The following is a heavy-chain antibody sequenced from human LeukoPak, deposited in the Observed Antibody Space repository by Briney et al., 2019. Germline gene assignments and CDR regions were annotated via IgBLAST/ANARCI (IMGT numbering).Heavy chain of an antibody. J-gene: IGHJ6*03. CDR2: ISGSGGSI. CDR3: AKYDFWSGPYYMDV. D-gene: IGHD3-3*01. V-gene: IGHV3-23*01. Sequence: LGGSLRLSCAASGFTFSSYAMSWVRQAPGKGLEGVSVISGSGGSIYYADSVKGRFTISRDSSKNTLYLQMNSLRAEDTAVYYCAKYDFWSGPYYMDVWGKGTTVTVSS. CDR1: GFTFSSYA.